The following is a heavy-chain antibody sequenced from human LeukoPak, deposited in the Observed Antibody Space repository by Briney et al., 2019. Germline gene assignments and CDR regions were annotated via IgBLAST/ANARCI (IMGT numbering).Heavy chain of an antibody. CDR3: ARDEPNYYDSSGQPTDY. CDR2: ISAYNGNT. V-gene: IGHV1-18*01. J-gene: IGHJ4*02. CDR1: GYTFTSYG. Sequence: GASVKVSCEASGYTFTSYGIGWVRQAPGQGLEWMGWISAYNGNTNYAQKLQGRVTMTTDTSTSTAYMELRSLRSGDTAVYYCARDEPNYYDSSGQPTDYWGQGTLVTVSS. D-gene: IGHD3-22*01.